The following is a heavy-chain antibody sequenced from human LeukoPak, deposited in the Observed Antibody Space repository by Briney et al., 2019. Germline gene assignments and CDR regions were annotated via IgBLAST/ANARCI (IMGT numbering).Heavy chain of an antibody. CDR2: IYYSGST. CDR1: GGSISSYY. D-gene: IGHD6-13*01. J-gene: IGHJ5*02. CDR3: VEQQRGAWFDP. Sequence: PSETLSLTCTVSGGSISSYYWSWIRQPPGKGLEWIGYIYYSGSTNYNPSLKSRVTISVDTSKNQFSLKLSSVTAADTAVYYCVEQQRGAWFDPWGQGTLVTVSS. V-gene: IGHV4-59*08.